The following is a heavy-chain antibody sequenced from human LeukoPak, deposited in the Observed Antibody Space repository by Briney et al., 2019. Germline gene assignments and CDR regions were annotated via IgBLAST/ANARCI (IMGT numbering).Heavy chain of an antibody. D-gene: IGHD5-18*01. J-gene: IGHJ4*02. CDR1: VLTFSSYA. Sequence: GGSLRLSCAASVLTFSSYAMLWVRQAPGKGLEWVAVISYDGSNKYYADSVKGRFTISRDNSKNTLYLQMNSLRAEDTAVYYCARSARGYSYGYALWDYWGQGTLVTVSS. CDR3: ARSARGYSYGYALWDY. V-gene: IGHV3-30*04. CDR2: ISYDGSNK.